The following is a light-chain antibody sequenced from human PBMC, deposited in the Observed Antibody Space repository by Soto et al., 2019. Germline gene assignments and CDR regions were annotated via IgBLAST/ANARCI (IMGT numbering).Light chain of an antibody. V-gene: IGKV1-8*01. J-gene: IGKJ1*01. CDR3: QQYYSYLWT. CDR1: QGISSY. Sequence: AIRMTQSPSSFSASTGDRVTITCRASQGISSYLAWYQQKPGKAPKLLIYAASTLQSGVPSRFSGSGSGTDFTLTISCLQYEDFATYYSQQYYSYLWTFGQGTKVEIK. CDR2: AAS.